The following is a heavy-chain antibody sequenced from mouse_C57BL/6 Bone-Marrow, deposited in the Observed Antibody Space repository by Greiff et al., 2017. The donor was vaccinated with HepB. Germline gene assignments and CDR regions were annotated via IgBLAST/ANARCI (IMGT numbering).Heavy chain of an antibody. Sequence: EVQRVESGGDLVKPGGSLKLSCAASGFTFSSYGMSWVRQTPDKRLEWVATISSGGSYTYYPDSVQGRFTISRDNAKNTLYLQMSSLKSEDTAMYYCARRSGGYLAYWGQGTLVTVSA. CDR2: ISSGGSYT. CDR1: GFTFSSYG. J-gene: IGHJ3*01. D-gene: IGHD1-3*01. V-gene: IGHV5-6*01. CDR3: ARRSGGYLAY.